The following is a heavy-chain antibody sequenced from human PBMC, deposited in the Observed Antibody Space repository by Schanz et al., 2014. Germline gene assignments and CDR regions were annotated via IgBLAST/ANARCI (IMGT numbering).Heavy chain of an antibody. CDR2: ISIRGGNT. CDR3: VKEGTVVSGSPRDY. J-gene: IGHJ4*02. Sequence: EVHLVESGGGLVQPGGSLRLSCAASGFSASGLSLSNYAMTWVRQAPGKGLEWVSSISIRGGNTYYTDSVKGRFTISRDNSKNTLDLQMSSLRADDTAVYYCVKEGTVVSGSPRDYWGQGALVTVSS. CDR1: GLSLSNYA. D-gene: IGHD3-10*01. V-gene: IGHV3-23*04.